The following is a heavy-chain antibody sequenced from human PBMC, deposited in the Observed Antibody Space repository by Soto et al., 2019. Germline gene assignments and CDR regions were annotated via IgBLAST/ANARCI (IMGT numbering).Heavy chain of an antibody. CDR3: AREGTYNWNDRAFDY. Sequence: PSETLSLTCTVSGGSVSSGSYYWSWIRQPPGKGLEWIGYIYYSGSTNYNPSLKSRVTISVDTSKNQFSLKLSSVTAADTAVYYCAREGTYNWNDRAFDYWGQGTQVTVS. D-gene: IGHD1-20*01. J-gene: IGHJ4*02. V-gene: IGHV4-61*01. CDR1: GGSVSSGSYY. CDR2: IYYSGST.